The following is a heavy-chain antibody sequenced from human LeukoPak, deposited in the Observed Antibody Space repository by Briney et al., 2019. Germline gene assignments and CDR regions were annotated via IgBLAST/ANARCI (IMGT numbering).Heavy chain of an antibody. V-gene: IGHV3-74*01. CDR2: IKSDGST. CDR3: ASAPSEIGGYYPEYFRH. J-gene: IGHJ1*01. Sequence: GGSLRLSCAASGFTFSSYWMHWVRQAPGKGLVWVSRIKSDGSTNYADSVKGRFTISRDNAKNTVSLQMNSLRADHTGVYYCASAPSEIGGYYPEYFRHWGQGPLVTVSS. CDR1: GFTFSSYW. D-gene: IGHD3-22*01.